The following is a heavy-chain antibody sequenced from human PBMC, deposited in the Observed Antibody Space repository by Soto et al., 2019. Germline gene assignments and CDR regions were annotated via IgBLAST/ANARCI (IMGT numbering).Heavy chain of an antibody. D-gene: IGHD1-26*01. J-gene: IGHJ4*02. CDR2: IYHSGTT. V-gene: IGHV4-4*02. Sequence: QVQLQESGPGLVKPSGTLSLTCAVSGGSISSSNCWSWVRQPPGKGLERSGEIYHSGTTNYNPSLKSRASISVYKSKNQFYLKLSSVTAADTAVYYCARSNSGSYYEVFDYRGQGTLVTVSS. CDR1: GGSISSSNC. CDR3: ARSNSGSYYEVFDY.